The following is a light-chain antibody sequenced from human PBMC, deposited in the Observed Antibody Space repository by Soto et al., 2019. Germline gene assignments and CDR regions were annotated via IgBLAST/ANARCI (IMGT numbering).Light chain of an antibody. CDR1: SSNIGSNY. J-gene: IGLJ3*02. Sequence: QSVLTQPPSVSAAPGQKVTISCSGSSSNIGSNYVSWYQHLSGTAPKLLIYDNNERPSGIPDRISGSKSGTSATLGITGLQTVDEADYYCGTWDSSLSAWVFGGGTKVTVL. CDR2: DNN. V-gene: IGLV1-51*01. CDR3: GTWDSSLSAWV.